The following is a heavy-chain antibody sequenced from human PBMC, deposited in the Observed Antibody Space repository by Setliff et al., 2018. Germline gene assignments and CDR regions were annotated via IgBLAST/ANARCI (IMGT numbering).Heavy chain of an antibody. J-gene: IGHJ4*02. CDR1: GYTLSKYY. CDR3: ARAPFSSGWYGGWEYYFDY. Sequence: ASVKVSCKASGYTLSKYYVHWVRQAPGQGLEWMGIIHPSGGSTTYAQKFQGRVTMTRDTSTGTVNMELSSLRSEDTAVYYCARAPFSSGWYGGWEYYFDYWGQGTQVTVSS. V-gene: IGHV1-46*01. CDR2: IHPSGGST. D-gene: IGHD6-19*01.